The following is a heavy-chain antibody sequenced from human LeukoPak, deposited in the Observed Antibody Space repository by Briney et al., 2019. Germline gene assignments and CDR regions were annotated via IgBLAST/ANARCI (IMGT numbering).Heavy chain of an antibody. J-gene: IGHJ4*02. CDR1: GSTVSSNY. V-gene: IGHV3-23*01. Sequence: GGSLRLSCAASGSTVSSNYMSWVRQAPGKGLEWVSVISGSGGNTYYADSVKGRFTISRDNSKNTLNLQMNSLRVEDTAVYYCATTRYNYGYYFDYWGQGTLVTVSS. CDR2: ISGSGGNT. D-gene: IGHD3-10*01. CDR3: ATTRYNYGYYFDY.